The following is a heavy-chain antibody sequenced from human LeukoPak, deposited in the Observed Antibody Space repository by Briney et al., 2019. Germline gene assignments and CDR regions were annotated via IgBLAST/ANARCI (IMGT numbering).Heavy chain of an antibody. CDR1: GFTFSSYW. Sequence: GGSLRLSCAASGFTFSSYWMSWVRQAPGKGLEWVANIKQDGSEKYYVDSVKGRFTISRDNAKNSLYLQMNSLRAEDTAVYYCARDLLGDIVVVPAAMHWFDPWGQGTLVTVSS. J-gene: IGHJ5*02. CDR2: IKQDGSEK. D-gene: IGHD2-2*01. CDR3: ARDLLGDIVVVPAAMHWFDP. V-gene: IGHV3-7*01.